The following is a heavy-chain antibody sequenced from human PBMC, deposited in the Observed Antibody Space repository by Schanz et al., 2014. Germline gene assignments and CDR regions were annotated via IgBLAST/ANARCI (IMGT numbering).Heavy chain of an antibody. CDR3: AREGLGADY. CDR2: IKHDGSEK. Sequence: VQLVESGGGLIQPGGSLRLSCAVSGFTVSTNYMSWVRQAPGKGLEWVAYIKHDGSEKYHVDSVKGRFTISRDNAKNSLYLQVNRLRAEDTAVYYCAREGLGADYWGQGTLVTVSS. CDR1: GFTVSTNY. D-gene: IGHD3-16*01. J-gene: IGHJ4*02. V-gene: IGHV3-7*03.